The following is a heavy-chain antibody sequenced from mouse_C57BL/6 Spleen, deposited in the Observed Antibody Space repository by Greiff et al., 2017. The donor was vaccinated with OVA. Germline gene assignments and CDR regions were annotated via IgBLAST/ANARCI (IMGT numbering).Heavy chain of an antibody. CDR1: GYTFTSYW. D-gene: IGHD2-5*01. CDR2: IDPSDSYT. Sequence: QVQLQQPGAELVKPGASVKLSCKASGYTFTSYWMQWVKQRPGQGLEWIGEIDPSDSYTNYNQKFKGKATLTVDTSSSTAYMQLSSLTSEDSAVYYCARRYSNSYYFDYWGKGTTLTVSS. V-gene: IGHV1-50*01. CDR3: ARRYSNSYYFDY. J-gene: IGHJ2*01.